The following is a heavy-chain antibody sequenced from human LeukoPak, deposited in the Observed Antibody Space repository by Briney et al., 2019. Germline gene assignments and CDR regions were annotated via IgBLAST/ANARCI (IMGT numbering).Heavy chain of an antibody. D-gene: IGHD6-13*01. J-gene: IGHJ6*02. V-gene: IGHV4-61*02. Sequence: SETLSLTCAVSGGSISSGSYYWSWIRQPAGKGLEWIGRIYHSGSTYYNPSLKSRVTISVDTSKKQFSLKLSSVTAADTAVYYCASSGPYSSSGYNYYYGMDVWGQGTTVTVSS. CDR3: ASSGPYSSSGYNYYYGMDV. CDR2: IYHSGST. CDR1: GGSISSGSYY.